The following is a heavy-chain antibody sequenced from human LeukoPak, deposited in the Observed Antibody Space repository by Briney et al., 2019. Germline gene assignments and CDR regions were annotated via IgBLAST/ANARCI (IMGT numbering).Heavy chain of an antibody. CDR1: GFTFSSYG. CDR3: SYSSGWGGDYYFDY. V-gene: IGHV3-30*03. CDR2: ISYDGSNK. Sequence: GGSLRLSCAASGFTFSSYGMHWVRQAPGKGLEWVAFISYDGSNKYYADSVKGRFTISRDNSKNTLYLQMNSLRAEDTAAYYRSYSSGWGGDYYFDYWGQGTLVTVSS. J-gene: IGHJ4*02. D-gene: IGHD6-19*01.